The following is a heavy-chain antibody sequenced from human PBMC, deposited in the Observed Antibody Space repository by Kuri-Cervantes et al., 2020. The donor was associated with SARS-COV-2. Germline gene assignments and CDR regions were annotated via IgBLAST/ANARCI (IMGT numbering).Heavy chain of an antibody. CDR3: ARISSGSSVGLFFYYYMDV. D-gene: IGHD1-26*01. CDR2: ISSSGSSI. V-gene: IGHV3-48*03. CDR1: GFTFSSYE. J-gene: IGHJ6*03. Sequence: GGSLRLSCAASGFTFSSYEMNWVRQAPGQGLEWISYISSSGSSIHYADSVKGRFTISRDNAKNSVSLQMNSLTAEDTAVYYCARISSGSSVGLFFYYYMDVWGKGTTVTVSS.